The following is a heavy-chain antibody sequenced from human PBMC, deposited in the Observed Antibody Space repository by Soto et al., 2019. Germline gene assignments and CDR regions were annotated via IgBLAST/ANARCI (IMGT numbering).Heavy chain of an antibody. D-gene: IGHD3-10*01. V-gene: IGHV3-30*18. CDR2: ISYDGSNK. CDR1: GFTFSSYG. CDR3: AKVFAYYGSGRPEYYFDY. J-gene: IGHJ4*02. Sequence: GGSLRLSCAASGFTFSSYGMHWVRQAPGKXLEWVAVISYDGSNKYYADSVKGRFTISRDNSKNTLYLQMNSLRAEDTAVYYCAKVFAYYGSGRPEYYFDYWGQGTLVTVSS.